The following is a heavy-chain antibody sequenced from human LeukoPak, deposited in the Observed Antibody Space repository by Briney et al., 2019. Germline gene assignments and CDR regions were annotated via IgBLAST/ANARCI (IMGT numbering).Heavy chain of an antibody. J-gene: IGHJ4*02. CDR1: GFTFSSYA. CDR3: AKQFGYTYGDFDC. D-gene: IGHD5-18*01. CDR2: ISGSGGST. Sequence: GGSLRLSCVASGFTFSSYAMSGVRQAPGKGLEWVSGISGSGGSTYYADSVKGRFTISRDNSKNTLYLQMNSLRAEDTAVYYCAKQFGYTYGDFDCWGQGTLVTVSS. V-gene: IGHV3-23*01.